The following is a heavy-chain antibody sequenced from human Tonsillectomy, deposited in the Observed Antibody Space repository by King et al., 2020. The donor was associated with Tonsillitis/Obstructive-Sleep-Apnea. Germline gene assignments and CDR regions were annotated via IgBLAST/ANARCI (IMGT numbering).Heavy chain of an antibody. CDR2: ISYDGSNK. CDR3: ARTDSYYYSMDV. V-gene: IGHV3-30*04. J-gene: IGHJ6*03. Sequence: VQLVESGGGVVQPGRSLRLSCTASGFIFSNYAMHWVRQAPGKGLEWVAVISYDGSNKHYADSVEGRFTISRDISKNTLFLQMNSLRPEDTAVYYCARTDSYYYSMDVWGKGTTVTVSS. CDR1: GFIFSNYA.